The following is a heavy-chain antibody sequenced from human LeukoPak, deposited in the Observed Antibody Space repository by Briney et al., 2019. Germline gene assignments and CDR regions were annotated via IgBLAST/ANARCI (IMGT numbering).Heavy chain of an antibody. Sequence: PSETLSLTCTVSGGSISSYYWSWIRQPPGKGLEWIGYIYYSGSTNYNPSLKSRVTISVDRSKNQFSLKLSSVTAADTAAYYCARTGKVDYDFWSGYTYYFDYWGQGTLVTVSS. CDR3: ARTGKVDYDFWSGYTYYFDY. D-gene: IGHD3-3*01. J-gene: IGHJ4*02. CDR2: IYYSGST. CDR1: GGSISSYY. V-gene: IGHV4-59*01.